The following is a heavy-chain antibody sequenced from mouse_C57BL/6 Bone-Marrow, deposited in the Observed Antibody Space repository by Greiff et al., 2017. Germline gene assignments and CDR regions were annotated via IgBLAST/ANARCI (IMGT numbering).Heavy chain of an antibody. V-gene: IGHV14-4*01. J-gene: IGHJ3*01. Sequence: VQLKQSGAELVRPGASVKLSCKASGYNITDDYMHWVKQRPEQGLEWIGWIDPENGDTEYDSKFQGKATLTVDTSSNTAYLQLSSLTSEDSAVYYCTIPLYDYYYAFAYWGQGTSVTVSA. D-gene: IGHD2-3*01. CDR1: GYNITDDY. CDR3: TIPLYDYYYAFAY. CDR2: IDPENGDT.